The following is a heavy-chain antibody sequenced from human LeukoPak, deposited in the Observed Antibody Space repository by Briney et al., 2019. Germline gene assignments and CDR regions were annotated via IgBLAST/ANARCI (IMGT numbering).Heavy chain of an antibody. CDR2: INHSGST. V-gene: IGHV4-34*01. CDR1: GGSFSGYY. CDR3: ARARYQLLWIYYYYYGMDV. J-gene: IGHJ6*02. D-gene: IGHD2-2*01. Sequence: SETLSLTCAVYGGSFSGYYWSWIRQPPGKGLEWIGEINHSGSTNYNPSLKSRVTISVDTSKNQFSLKLSSVTAADTAVYYCARARYQLLWIYYYYYGMDVWGQGTTVTVSS.